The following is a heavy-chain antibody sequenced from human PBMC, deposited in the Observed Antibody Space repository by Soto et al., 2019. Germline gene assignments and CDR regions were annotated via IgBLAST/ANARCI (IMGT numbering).Heavy chain of an antibody. CDR1: GFTFSTFW. J-gene: IGHJ6*02. Sequence: TGGSLRLSCAASGFTFSTFWMHWVRQAPGKGLVWVSRINTDGTSTSYAGSVKGRFTISRDNAKSMLYLQMNSLRAEDTALYYCARGARDYYGKDVWGQGTTVTVSS. CDR2: INTDGTST. CDR3: ARGARDYYGKDV. V-gene: IGHV3-74*01.